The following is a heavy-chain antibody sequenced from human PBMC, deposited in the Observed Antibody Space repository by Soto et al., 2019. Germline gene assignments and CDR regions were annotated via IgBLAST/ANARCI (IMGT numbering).Heavy chain of an antibody. J-gene: IGHJ1*01. CDR1: GGSISSYY. CDR2: IYYSGST. CDR3: ARAGNGDYVTPEYFQH. Sequence: PSETLSLTCTVSGGSISSYYWSWIRQPPGKGLEWIGYIYYSGSTNYNPSLKSRVTISVDTSKNQFSLKLSSVTAADTAVYYCARAGNGDYVTPEYFQHWGQGTLVTVSS. V-gene: IGHV4-59*01. D-gene: IGHD4-17*01.